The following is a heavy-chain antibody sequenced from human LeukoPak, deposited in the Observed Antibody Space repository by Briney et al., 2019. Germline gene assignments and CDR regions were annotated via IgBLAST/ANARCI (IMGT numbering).Heavy chain of an antibody. Sequence: GASVKVSCKVSGYTLTELSMHWVRQAPGKGLEWMGGFDPEDGETIYAQKFQGRVTMTRDTSITTAYMELSRLRSDDTAVYYCARKYYYVPDAFDVWGQGTMVTVSS. CDR3: ARKYYYVPDAFDV. D-gene: IGHD3-10*02. CDR2: FDPEDGET. CDR1: GYTLTELS. V-gene: IGHV1-24*01. J-gene: IGHJ3*01.